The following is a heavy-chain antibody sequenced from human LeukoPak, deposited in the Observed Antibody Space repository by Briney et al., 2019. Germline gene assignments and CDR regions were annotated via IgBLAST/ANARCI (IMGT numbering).Heavy chain of an antibody. V-gene: IGHV4-59*01. CDR2: IYYSGST. CDR3: ARLQNWNYGVYYYYYMDV. J-gene: IGHJ6*03. D-gene: IGHD1-7*01. CDR1: GGSISSYY. Sequence: SETLSLTCTVSGGSISSYYWSWIRQPPGKGLEWIGYIYYSGSTNYNPSLKSRVTISVDTSKNQFSLKLSSVTAADTAVYYCARLQNWNYGVYYYYYMDVWGKGTTVTVSS.